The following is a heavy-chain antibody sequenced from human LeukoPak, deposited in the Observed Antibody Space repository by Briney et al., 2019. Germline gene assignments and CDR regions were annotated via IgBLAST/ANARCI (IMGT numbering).Heavy chain of an antibody. CDR2: ISAYDGNT. D-gene: IGHD6-19*01. CDR3: ARVRGAIAVAGTGDC. V-gene: IGHV1-18*01. Sequence: GASVKVSCKASGYTFTSYGISWVRQAPGQGLKWMGWISAYDGNTNYAQKLQGRVTMTTDTSTSTAYMELRSLRSDDTAVYYCARVRGAIAVAGTGDCWGQGTLVTVSS. CDR1: GYTFTSYG. J-gene: IGHJ4*02.